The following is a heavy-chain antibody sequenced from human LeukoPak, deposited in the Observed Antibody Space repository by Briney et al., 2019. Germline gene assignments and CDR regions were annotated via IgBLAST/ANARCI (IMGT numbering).Heavy chain of an antibody. CDR2: IRQDGREK. J-gene: IGHJ6*02. D-gene: IGHD7-27*01. CDR1: GFNVGSYW. V-gene: IGHV3-7*05. CDR3: ARESVPTGGYGMDV. Sequence: PGGSLRLSCAASGFNVGSYWMRWVRQAPGKGLEWVANIRQDGREKYYVDSVRSRFTTYRDNAKRSLYLQMNSLRAEDTAVYYCARESVPTGGYGMDVWGQGTTVTVSS.